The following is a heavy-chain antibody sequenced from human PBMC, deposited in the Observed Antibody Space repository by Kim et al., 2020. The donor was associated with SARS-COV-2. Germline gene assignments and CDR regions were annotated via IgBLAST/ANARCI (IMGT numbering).Heavy chain of an antibody. D-gene: IGHD3-10*01. Sequence: ASVKVSCKASGYIFTTYYMHWVRQAPGQGLEWMGIINPSGGTTKYAQKFQGRVTMTRDTSTSTVYMELSSLRSEDTAVYYCAREFPAFYYFDPWGQGTLVTVSS. J-gene: IGHJ5*02. V-gene: IGHV1-46*01. CDR2: INPSGGTT. CDR3: AREFPAFYYFDP. CDR1: GYIFTTYY.